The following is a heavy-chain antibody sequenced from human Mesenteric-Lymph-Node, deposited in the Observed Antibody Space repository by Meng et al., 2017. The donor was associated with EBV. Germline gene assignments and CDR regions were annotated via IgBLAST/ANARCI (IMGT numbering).Heavy chain of an antibody. V-gene: IGHV4-59*01. CDR1: GDCITSYH. CDR2: IYHSGST. D-gene: IGHD2/OR15-2a*01. Sequence: HGQLQESGPGLVKPSETLSLTCTVSGDCITSYHWNWIRQPPGKGLEWIGYIYHSGSTNYNPSLKSRVTISVDTSKNQFSLKLLSVTAADTAIYYCARGDFFDYWGQGALVTVSS. J-gene: IGHJ4*02. CDR3: ARGDFFDY.